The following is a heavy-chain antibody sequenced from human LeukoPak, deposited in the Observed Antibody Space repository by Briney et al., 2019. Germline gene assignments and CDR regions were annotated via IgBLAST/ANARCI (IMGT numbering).Heavy chain of an antibody. CDR2: INPSGGST. CDR1: GYTFTSYY. Sequence: ASVKVSCKASGYTFTSYYMHWVRQAPGQGLEWMGIINPSGGSTSYAQKFQGRVTMTRDMSTSTVYMELSSLRSEDTAVYYCATGYSSGPGAFDIWSQGTMVTVSS. CDR3: ATGYSSGPGAFDI. D-gene: IGHD6-19*01. V-gene: IGHV1-46*01. J-gene: IGHJ3*02.